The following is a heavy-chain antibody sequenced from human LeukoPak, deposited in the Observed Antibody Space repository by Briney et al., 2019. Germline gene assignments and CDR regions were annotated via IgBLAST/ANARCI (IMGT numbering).Heavy chain of an antibody. CDR3: ARHDYYGSGSYYAPSADAFDI. D-gene: IGHD3-10*01. J-gene: IGHJ3*02. CDR1: GGSISSSSYY. V-gene: IGHV4-39*07. Sequence: PSETLSLTCTVSGGSISSSSYYWGWIRQPPGKGLEWIATIYYNGATQYNPSLKSRVSMSVDTSRNQFSLRLSSVTAADTAMYYCARHDYYGSGSYYAPSADAFDIWGQGTMVTVSS. CDR2: IYYNGAT.